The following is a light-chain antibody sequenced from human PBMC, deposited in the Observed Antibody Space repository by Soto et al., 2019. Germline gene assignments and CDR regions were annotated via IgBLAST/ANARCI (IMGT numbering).Light chain of an antibody. CDR1: SSDIGGYNY. J-gene: IGLJ2*01. CDR2: EVS. Sequence: QSVLTQPAYVSGSPGQSITISCTGTSSDIGGYNYVSWYRQHPGKAPKLMIYEVSNRPSGVSNRFFGSKSGNTASLTISGLQAEDEADYYCSSYTTTSTLVFGGGTKLTVL. V-gene: IGLV2-14*01. CDR3: SSYTTTSTLV.